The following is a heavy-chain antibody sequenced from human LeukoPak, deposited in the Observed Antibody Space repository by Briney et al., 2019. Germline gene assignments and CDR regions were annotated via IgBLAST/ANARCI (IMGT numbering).Heavy chain of an antibody. Sequence: SETLSPTCTVSGGSISSSRYYWGWIRQPPGKGLEWIGSIYYTGSTYYNPSLRSRVSISVDTSKNQFTLKLSSVTAADTAVYYCARHYCGGDCYSRWYFDLWGRGTLVTVSS. CDR3: ARHYCGGDCYSRWYFDL. CDR1: GGSISSSRYY. CDR2: IYYTGST. V-gene: IGHV4-39*06. D-gene: IGHD2-21*02. J-gene: IGHJ2*01.